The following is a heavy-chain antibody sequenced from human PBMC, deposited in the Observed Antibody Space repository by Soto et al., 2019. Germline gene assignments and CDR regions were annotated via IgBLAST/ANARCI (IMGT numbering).Heavy chain of an antibody. J-gene: IGHJ6*02. CDR1: GGTFSSYA. Sequence: GASVKVSCKASGGTFSSYAISWVRQAPGQGLEWMGGIIPIFGTANYAQKFQGRVTITADESTSTAYMELSSLRSEDTAVYYCARVVEVATISYYYYGMDVWGQGTTVTVLL. CDR2: IIPIFGTA. CDR3: ARVVEVATISYYYYGMDV. D-gene: IGHD5-12*01. V-gene: IGHV1-69*13.